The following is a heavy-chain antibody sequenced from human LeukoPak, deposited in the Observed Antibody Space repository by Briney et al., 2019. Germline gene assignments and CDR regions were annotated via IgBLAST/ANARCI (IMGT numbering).Heavy chain of an antibody. CDR3: AKYDSRGSDAFDI. J-gene: IGHJ3*02. V-gene: IGHV3-23*01. CDR1: GFTFSSYG. D-gene: IGHD3-22*01. Sequence: GGSLRLSCAASGFTFSSYGMSWVRQAPGKGLEWVSAISGSGGSTYYADSVKGRFTISRDNSKNTLYLQMNSLRAEDTAVYYCAKYDSRGSDAFDIWGQGTMVTVSS. CDR2: ISGSGGST.